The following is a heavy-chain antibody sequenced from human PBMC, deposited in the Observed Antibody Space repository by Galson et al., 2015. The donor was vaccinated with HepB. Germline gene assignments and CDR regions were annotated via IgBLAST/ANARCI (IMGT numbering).Heavy chain of an antibody. CDR1: GYTFTSYY. CDR3: ARTPNSNPSWFDP. D-gene: IGHD4-11*01. CDR2: INPSGGST. Sequence: SVKVSCKASGYTFTSYYMHWVRQAPGQGLEWMGIINPSGGSTSYAQKLQGRVTMTRDTSTSTVYMELSSLRSEDTAVYYCARTPNSNPSWFDPWGQGTLVTVSS. J-gene: IGHJ5*02. V-gene: IGHV1-46*01.